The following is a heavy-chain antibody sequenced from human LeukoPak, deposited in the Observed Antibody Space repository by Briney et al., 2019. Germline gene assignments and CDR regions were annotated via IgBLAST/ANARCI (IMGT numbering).Heavy chain of an antibody. Sequence: GGSLRLSCAASGITVSSEYMTWVRQAPGKGLEWVSLISWDGGSTYYADSVKGRFTISRDNSKNSLYLQMNSLRAEDTALYYCAKDSRSYGSGSYYPLDYWGQGTLVTVSS. CDR2: ISWDGGST. J-gene: IGHJ4*02. D-gene: IGHD3-10*01. CDR3: AKDSRSYGSGSYYPLDY. V-gene: IGHV3-43D*03. CDR1: GITVSSEY.